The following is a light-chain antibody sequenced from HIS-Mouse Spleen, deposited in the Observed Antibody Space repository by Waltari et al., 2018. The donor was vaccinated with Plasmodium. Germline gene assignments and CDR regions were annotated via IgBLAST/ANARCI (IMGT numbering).Light chain of an antibody. Sequence: QSVLTQPPSASGTPGPRVTISCSGSSPNIGSNPVNWYQQLPGTAPKLLIYSNNQRPSGVPDRFSGSKSGTSASLAISGLQSEDEADYYCAAWDDSLNGVVFGGGTKLTVL. J-gene: IGLJ2*01. CDR3: AAWDDSLNGVV. CDR1: SPNIGSNP. V-gene: IGLV1-44*01. CDR2: SNN.